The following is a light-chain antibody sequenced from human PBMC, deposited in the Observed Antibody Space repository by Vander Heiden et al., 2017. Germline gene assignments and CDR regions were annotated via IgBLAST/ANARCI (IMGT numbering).Light chain of an antibody. J-gene: IGKJ1*01. CDR2: GAS. CDR3: QQYGSSPPWT. Sequence: EIVLTQSPGTLSSSPWERATLSCRASQSVSSSYLAWYQQKPGQAPRLLIYGASSRATGIPDRFSGSGSGTDFTLTISRLEPEDFAVYYCQQYGSSPPWTFGQGTKVEIK. V-gene: IGKV3-20*01. CDR1: QSVSSSY.